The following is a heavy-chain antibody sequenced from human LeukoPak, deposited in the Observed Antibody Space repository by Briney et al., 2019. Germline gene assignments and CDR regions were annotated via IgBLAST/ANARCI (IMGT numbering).Heavy chain of an antibody. CDR2: FYYSGST. CDR3: ARGRSYYDSSGYYYYPYWYFDL. D-gene: IGHD3-22*01. Sequence: SETLSLTCTVSGGSISSGDYYWSWIRQPPGKGLEWIGYFYYSGSTYYNPSLKSRVTISVDTTNNQFSLKLSSVTAADTAVYYCARGRSYYDSSGYYYYPYWYFDLWGRGTLVTVSS. V-gene: IGHV4-30-4*01. J-gene: IGHJ2*01. CDR1: GGSISSGDYY.